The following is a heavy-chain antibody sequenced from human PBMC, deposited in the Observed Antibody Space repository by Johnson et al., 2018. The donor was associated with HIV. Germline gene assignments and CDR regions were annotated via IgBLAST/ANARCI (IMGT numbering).Heavy chain of an antibody. CDR3: ARRTVTALFDI. Sequence: QVQLVESGGGLVKPGGSLRLSCAASGFTFSDYYMTWIRPAPGKGLEWLSFISSSGDIIRYADSVQGRFTISRDNAKTSLILQMNSLRDEDTAVYYCARRTVTALFDIWGQGTLVTVSS. D-gene: IGHD4-17*01. CDR1: GFTFSDYY. CDR2: ISSSGDII. V-gene: IGHV3-11*04. J-gene: IGHJ3*02.